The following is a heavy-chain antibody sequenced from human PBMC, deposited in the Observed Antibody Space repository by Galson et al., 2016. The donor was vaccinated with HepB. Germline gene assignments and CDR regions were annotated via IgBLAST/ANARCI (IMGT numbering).Heavy chain of an antibody. CDR3: ARDGGGTGGYYYYAMDV. Sequence: SLRLSCAASGFTFSRYDMHWVRHVTGKGLEWVSAIGTAGDTYYPGSVKGRFTISRENAKNPLYLQMNSLRDEDTAVYYCARDGGGTGGYYYYAMDVWGQETTVTVSS. CDR2: IGTAGDT. J-gene: IGHJ6*02. D-gene: IGHD1-14*01. V-gene: IGHV3-13*01. CDR1: GFTFSRYD.